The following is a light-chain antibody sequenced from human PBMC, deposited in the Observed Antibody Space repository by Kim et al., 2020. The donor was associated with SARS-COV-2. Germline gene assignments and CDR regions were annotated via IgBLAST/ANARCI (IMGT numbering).Light chain of an antibody. V-gene: IGKV3-11*01. CDR1: HCVGIS. CDR3: QQRGNWSLART. J-gene: IGKJ4*01. Sequence: YPGERATLPCTASHCVGISLAGCRQTPGTAPRLLIYDASIRANGFPGRFGGSGSGTDFTLTFGSLEPRAFAIYYCQQRGNWSLARTFGGGTKLEF. CDR2: DAS.